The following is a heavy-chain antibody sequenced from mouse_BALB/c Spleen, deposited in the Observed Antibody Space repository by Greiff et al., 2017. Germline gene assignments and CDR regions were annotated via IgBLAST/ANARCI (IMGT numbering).Heavy chain of an antibody. CDR1: GFNIKDTY. CDR3: ARGWLPPWFAY. D-gene: IGHD2-3*01. CDR2: IDPANGNT. V-gene: IGHV14-3*02. Sequence: DVKLQESGAELVKPGASVKLSCTASGFNIKDTYMHWVKQRPEQGLEWIGRIDPANGNTKYDPKFQGKATITADTSSNTAYLQLSSLTSEDTAVYYCARGWLPPWFAYWGQGTLVTVSA. J-gene: IGHJ3*01.